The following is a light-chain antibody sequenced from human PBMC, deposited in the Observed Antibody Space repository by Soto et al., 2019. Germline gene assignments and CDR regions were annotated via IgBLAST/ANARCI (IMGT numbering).Light chain of an antibody. CDR1: QGISSY. CDR2: AAS. Sequence: DIQLTQSPSFLSASVGDRVTITCRASQGISSYLAWYQQKLGKAPELLIYAASTLQSGVPSRFSGSGSGTDFTLTISSLQPEDSATYYCQQLNTYPPWTFGQGTKVEIK. V-gene: IGKV1-9*01. J-gene: IGKJ1*01. CDR3: QQLNTYPPWT.